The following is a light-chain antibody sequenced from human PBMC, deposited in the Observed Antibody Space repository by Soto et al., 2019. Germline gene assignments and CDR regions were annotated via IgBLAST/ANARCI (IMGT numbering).Light chain of an antibody. CDR2: DVS. CDR3: CSYAASYTYV. J-gene: IGLJ1*01. Sequence: QSALTQPRSVSGSPGQSVTISCTGTSSDVGGYNYVSWYQQHPGKAPKLMIYDVSKRPSGVPDRVSGSKSGNTASLTISRLQAEDQDDYYCCSYAASYTYVFGTGTKLTVL. CDR1: SSDVGGYNY. V-gene: IGLV2-11*01.